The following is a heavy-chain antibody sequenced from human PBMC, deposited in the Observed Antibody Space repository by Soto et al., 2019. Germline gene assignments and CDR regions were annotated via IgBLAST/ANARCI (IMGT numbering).Heavy chain of an antibody. Sequence: ASVEVSCKXSGYNFTNFDINWVRQAPGRGLVWMGWMNPSSGETGSAQNFQGRVTMTRDISTRTFFMQLTSLRSEDTAIYYCARLAEYCNGIKCYSNSDFWGRGTQVTVSS. CDR2: MNPSSGET. V-gene: IGHV1-8*01. J-gene: IGHJ4*01. D-gene: IGHD2-15*01. CDR3: ARLAEYCNGIKCYSNSDF. CDR1: GYNFTNFD.